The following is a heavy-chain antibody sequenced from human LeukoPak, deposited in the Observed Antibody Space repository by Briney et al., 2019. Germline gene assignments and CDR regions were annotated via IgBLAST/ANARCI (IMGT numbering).Heavy chain of an antibody. J-gene: IGHJ4*02. CDR1: GFTFSSYA. CDR2: ISGSGGST. Sequence: PGGSLRLSCAASGFTFSSYAMSWVRQAPGKGLEWVSAISGSGGSTYYADSVKGRFTISRDNSKNTLYLQMNSLRAEDTAVYYCARVWIRGVSRRLSYYFDYWGQGTLVTVSS. V-gene: IGHV3-23*01. CDR3: ARVWIRGVSRRLSYYFDY. D-gene: IGHD3-10*01.